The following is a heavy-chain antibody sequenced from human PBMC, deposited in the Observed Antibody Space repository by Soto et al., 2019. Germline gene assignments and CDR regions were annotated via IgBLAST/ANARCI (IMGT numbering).Heavy chain of an antibody. CDR2: VSSDGYNK. Sequence: QVQLVDSGGGVVQPGRSLRLSCAASGFIFSTSAIHWVRQAPGKGLEWVTVVSSDGYNKYYADSVKGRFTISRDNFKDTAYLEMDSLRPEDTAVYYCAKGQRSGCYHFDYWGQGTLVTVSA. CDR1: GFIFSTSA. J-gene: IGHJ4*02. V-gene: IGHV3-30-3*01. CDR3: AKGQRSGCYHFDY. D-gene: IGHD3-22*01.